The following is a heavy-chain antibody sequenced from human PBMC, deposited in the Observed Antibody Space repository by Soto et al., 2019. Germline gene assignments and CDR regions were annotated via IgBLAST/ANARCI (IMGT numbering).Heavy chain of an antibody. CDR1: GFTFSLYA. CDR3: AKDLVGSNADYYDY. Sequence: EVQLLESGGGLVQPGGSLRLSCAASGFTFSLYAMSWVRHAPGKGMEWVAAISGSGGSTYYADSVKGRFTISRENSKNTLYLQMNSLRAEDADVYYCAKDLVGSNADYYDYWGQVPLVTVSS. J-gene: IGHJ4*02. CDR2: ISGSGGST. V-gene: IGHV3-23*01. D-gene: IGHD3-16*01.